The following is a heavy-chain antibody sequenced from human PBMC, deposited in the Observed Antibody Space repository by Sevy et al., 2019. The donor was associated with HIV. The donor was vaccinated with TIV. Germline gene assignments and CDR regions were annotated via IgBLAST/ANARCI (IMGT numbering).Heavy chain of an antibody. CDR1: GFTFSSYA. V-gene: IGHV3-23*01. Sequence: GGSLRLSCAASGFTFSSYAMNWVRQAPGKGLEWVSGISGSGGSGDKTNYADSVKGRFTISRDDSKNSLYLQLNSLRAEDMAIYYCARKYDSSGYLDYWGQGTLVTVSS. D-gene: IGHD3-22*01. CDR3: ARKYDSSGYLDY. CDR2: ISGSGGSGDKT. J-gene: IGHJ4*02.